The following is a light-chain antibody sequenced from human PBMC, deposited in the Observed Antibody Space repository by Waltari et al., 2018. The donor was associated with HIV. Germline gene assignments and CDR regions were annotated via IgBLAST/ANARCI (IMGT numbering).Light chain of an antibody. CDR1: APNVGSHP. Sequence: QSVLPQPPSASGTPGQRVVHRCSVRAPNVGSHPAHCCQQVPGTAPKLIRYRWSQRPSGVPDRFSGSQSGTSASLIISGLRSQDEAVYYCASWDVARTARWVFGGGTKVTVL. CDR2: RWS. V-gene: IGLV1-47*01. CDR3: ASWDVARTARWV. J-gene: IGLJ3*02.